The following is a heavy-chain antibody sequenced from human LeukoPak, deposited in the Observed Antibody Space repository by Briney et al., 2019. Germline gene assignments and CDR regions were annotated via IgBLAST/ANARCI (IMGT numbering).Heavy chain of an antibody. CDR1: GYTFTVYY. V-gene: IGHV1-2*02. Sequence: ASVTVSFKASGYTFTVYYMHWVRQAPGQGLEWMGWINPNSGGTNYAQKFQGRVTMTRDTSISTAYMELSRLRSDDTAVYYCARDTAMVTYWFDPWGQGTLVTVSS. CDR3: ARDTAMVTYWFDP. D-gene: IGHD5-18*01. CDR2: INPNSGGT. J-gene: IGHJ5*02.